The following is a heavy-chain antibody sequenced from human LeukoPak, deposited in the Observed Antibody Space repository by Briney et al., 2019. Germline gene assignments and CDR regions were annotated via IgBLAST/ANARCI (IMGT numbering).Heavy chain of an antibody. D-gene: IGHD6-19*01. V-gene: IGHV4-39*07. Sequence: SETLSLTCTVSGGSISSSSYYWGWLRQPPGKGLEWIGSIYYSGSTYYNPSLKSRVTISVDTSKNQFSLKLSSVTAADTAVYYCAGRRYSSGWYRKDNWFDPWGQGTLVTVSS. J-gene: IGHJ5*02. CDR1: GGSISSSSYY. CDR2: IYYSGST. CDR3: AGRRYSSGWYRKDNWFDP.